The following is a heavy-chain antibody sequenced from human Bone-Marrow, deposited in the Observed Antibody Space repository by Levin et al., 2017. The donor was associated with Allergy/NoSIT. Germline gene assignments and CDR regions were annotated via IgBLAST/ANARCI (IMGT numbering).Heavy chain of an antibody. Sequence: GGSLRLSCAASGFSFTAAWMSWVRQAPGKGLEWVGRILKNGHGGTTDYAASVQGRFSISRDDSKNTLYLHMSSLKIEDTAVYYCTTDLDGPGCRNFICYSDFDYWGQGTLVTVSS. CDR2: ILKNGHGGTT. J-gene: IGHJ4*02. CDR3: TTDLDGPGCRNFICYSDFDY. D-gene: IGHD4-11*01. V-gene: IGHV3-15*01. CDR1: GFSFTAAW.